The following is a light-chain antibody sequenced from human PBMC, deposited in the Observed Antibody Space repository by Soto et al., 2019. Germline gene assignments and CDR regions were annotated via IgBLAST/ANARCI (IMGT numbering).Light chain of an antibody. CDR2: WAS. V-gene: IGKV4-1*01. CDR1: QSVLYSSNNKNY. Sequence: DIVMTQSPDSLAVSLGERATINCKSSQSVLYSSNNKNYLAWYQRKPGQPPKLLFYWASTRESGVPDRFSGSGSGTDFTLTISSLQAEDVAVYYCQQDYTTPHTFGQGTKLEIK. CDR3: QQDYTTPHT. J-gene: IGKJ2*01.